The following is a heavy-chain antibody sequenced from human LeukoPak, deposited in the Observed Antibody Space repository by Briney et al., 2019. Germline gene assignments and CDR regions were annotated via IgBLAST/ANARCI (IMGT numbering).Heavy chain of an antibody. V-gene: IGHV5-51*01. CDR2: IYPGDSET. D-gene: IGHD3-22*01. CDR3: ASTYDSSGYYFLGY. J-gene: IGHJ4*02. Sequence: GESLKISCKGSGYRFTNYWIGWVRQMPGKGLEWMGIIYPGDSETRYSPSFQGQVTISADKSISTAYLQWSSLKASDTAMYYCASTYDSSGYYFLGYWGQGTLVTVSS. CDR1: GYRFTNYW.